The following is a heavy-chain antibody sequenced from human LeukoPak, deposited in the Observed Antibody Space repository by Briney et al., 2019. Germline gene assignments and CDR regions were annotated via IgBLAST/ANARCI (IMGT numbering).Heavy chain of an antibody. CDR2: ISSSSSYI. D-gene: IGHD3-3*01. CDR3: ARDSGVTIFGVVISYYFDY. Sequence: AGGSLRLSCAASGFTFSSYSMNWVRQAPGKGLEWVSSISSSSSYIYYADSAKGRFTISRDNAKNSLYLQMNSLRAEDTAVYYCARDSGVTIFGVVISYYFDYWGQGTLVTVSS. CDR1: GFTFSSYS. V-gene: IGHV3-21*01. J-gene: IGHJ4*02.